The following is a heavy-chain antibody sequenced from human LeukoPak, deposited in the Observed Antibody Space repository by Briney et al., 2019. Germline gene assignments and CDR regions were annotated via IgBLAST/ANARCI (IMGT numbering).Heavy chain of an antibody. D-gene: IGHD2/OR15-2a*01. CDR2: IYPDDSDT. J-gene: IGHJ5*02. CDR3: VRQEYSYVHIDL. Sequence: GESLKISCKGSGYSFANHWVGWVRQMPGKGLEWVGIIYPDDSDTRYSPSFQGQATISVDKSISTAYLQWRGLKASDTAIYYCVRQEYSYVHIDLWRQGTPVTVSS. V-gene: IGHV5-51*01. CDR1: GYSFANHW.